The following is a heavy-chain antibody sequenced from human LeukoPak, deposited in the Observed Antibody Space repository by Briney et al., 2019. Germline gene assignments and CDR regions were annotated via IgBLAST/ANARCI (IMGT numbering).Heavy chain of an antibody. CDR2: ISYDGSNK. D-gene: IGHD3-22*01. Sequence: GGSLRLSCAASGFTFSSYGMHWVRQAPGKGLEWVAVISYDGSNKYYADSVKGRFTISRDNSKNMLYLQINSLRTEDTAVYYCANTGYYSDSSGYYRNFDYWGQGTLVTVSS. J-gene: IGHJ4*02. CDR3: ANTGYYSDSSGYYRNFDY. V-gene: IGHV3-30*18. CDR1: GFTFSSYG.